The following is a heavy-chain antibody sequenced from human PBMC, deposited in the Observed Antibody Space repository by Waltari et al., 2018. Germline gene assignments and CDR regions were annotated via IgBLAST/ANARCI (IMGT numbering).Heavy chain of an antibody. D-gene: IGHD2-8*01. CDR1: GFTFSSYS. Sequence: EVQLVESGGGLVKPGGSLRLSCAASGFTFSSYSMNWVRQAPGKGLEWVSSISSSSSYIYYADSVKGRFTISRDNAKNSLYLQMNSLRAEDTAVYYCARSLIVQKYYFDYWGQGTLVTVSS. CDR2: ISSSSSYI. J-gene: IGHJ4*02. CDR3: ARSLIVQKYYFDY. V-gene: IGHV3-21*01.